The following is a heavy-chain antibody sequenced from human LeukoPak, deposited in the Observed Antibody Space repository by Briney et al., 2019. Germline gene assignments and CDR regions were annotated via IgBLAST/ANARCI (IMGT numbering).Heavy chain of an antibody. V-gene: IGHV3-23*01. J-gene: IGHJ4*02. CDR2: ISSSGGST. Sequence: GGSLRLSCAASGFTFSTYAMSWVRQAPGKGLEWVSTISSSGGSTYYADSVKGRFTISRDNSKNTLFLQMNSLRAEDTAVYYCAKERGAVVPAGLFDYWGQGTLVTVSS. CDR3: AKERGAVVPAGLFDY. D-gene: IGHD2-2*01. CDR1: GFTFSTYA.